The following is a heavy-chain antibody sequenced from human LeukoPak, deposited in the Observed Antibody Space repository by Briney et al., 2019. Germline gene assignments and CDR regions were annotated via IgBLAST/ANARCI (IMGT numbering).Heavy chain of an antibody. CDR3: ARESLDLPDY. CDR2: IYSGGST. Sequence: GGSLRLSCAASGFTVSSNYMSWVRQAPGKGLEWVSVIYSGGSTYYADSVKGRFTISRDNSKNTLYLQVNSLRAEDTAVYYCARESLDLPDYWGQGTLVTVSS. J-gene: IGHJ4*02. CDR1: GFTVSSNY. V-gene: IGHV3-66*01.